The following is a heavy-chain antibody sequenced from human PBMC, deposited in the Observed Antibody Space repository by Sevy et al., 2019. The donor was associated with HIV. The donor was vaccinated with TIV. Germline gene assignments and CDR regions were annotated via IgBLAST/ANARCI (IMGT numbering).Heavy chain of an antibody. V-gene: IGHV3-43*01. CDR1: GFTFDDYT. D-gene: IGHD6-13*01. CDR3: AKQAAADRFYFDY. J-gene: IGHJ4*02. CDR2: ISWDGGST. Sequence: GGSLRLSCAASGFTFDDYTMHWVRQAPGKGPEWVSLISWDGGSTYYADSVKGRFTISRDNSKNSLYLQMNSLRTEDTALYYCAKQAAADRFYFDYWGQGTLVTVSS.